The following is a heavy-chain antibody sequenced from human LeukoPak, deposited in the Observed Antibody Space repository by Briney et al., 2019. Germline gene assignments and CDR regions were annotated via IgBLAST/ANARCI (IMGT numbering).Heavy chain of an antibody. D-gene: IGHD2-21*01. J-gene: IGHJ4*02. CDR2: IYSGGNT. CDR1: GFTVSSNY. Sequence: GGSLILSCAASGFTVSSNYMSWVRQAPGKGLEWVSVIYSGGNTYYADSVTGRFTISRDSSKNTPYLQMNSLTAEDTAVYYCARGRPYFDYWGQGTLVTVSS. V-gene: IGHV3-53*01. CDR3: ARGRPYFDY.